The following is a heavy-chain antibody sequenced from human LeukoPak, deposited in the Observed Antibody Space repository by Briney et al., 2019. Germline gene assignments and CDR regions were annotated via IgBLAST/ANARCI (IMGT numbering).Heavy chain of an antibody. CDR2: ISSSGSTI. J-gene: IGHJ3*02. CDR1: GFTFSSYE. V-gene: IGHV3-48*03. CDR3: ARDKNDAFDI. Sequence: GGSLRLSCAASGFTFSSYEMNLVRQAPGKGLEWVSYISSSGSTIYYADSVKGRFTISRDNAKNSLYLQMNSLRAEDTAVYYCARDKNDAFDIWGQGTMVTVSS.